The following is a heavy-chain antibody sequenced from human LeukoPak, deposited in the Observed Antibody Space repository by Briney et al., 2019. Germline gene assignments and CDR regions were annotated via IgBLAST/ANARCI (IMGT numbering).Heavy chain of an antibody. CDR3: ARAIMVRGVDGADV. CDR2: LHYSGAS. Sequence: SETLSLTCTVSGASITSDDYYWSWIRQPPGKGLEWIGYLHYSGASYYNPSLKSRVTISGDTSKNLFSLKLSSVTAADTAVYYCARAIMVRGVDGADVWGQGTTVTVSS. D-gene: IGHD3-10*01. CDR1: GASITSDDYY. V-gene: IGHV4-30-4*01. J-gene: IGHJ6*02.